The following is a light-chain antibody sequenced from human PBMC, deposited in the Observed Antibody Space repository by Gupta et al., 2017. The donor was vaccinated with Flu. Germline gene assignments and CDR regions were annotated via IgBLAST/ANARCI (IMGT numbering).Light chain of an antibody. CDR2: YAS. CDR3: QQRSNWPLT. Sequence: VESATLSCRASQSVGSYLAWYQQKPGQAPRLLIDYASNSATGIPARFSGSGSGTDFTLTISSLEPEDFAVYYCQQRSNWPLTFGGGTKVEIK. CDR1: QSVGSY. J-gene: IGKJ4*01. V-gene: IGKV3-11*01.